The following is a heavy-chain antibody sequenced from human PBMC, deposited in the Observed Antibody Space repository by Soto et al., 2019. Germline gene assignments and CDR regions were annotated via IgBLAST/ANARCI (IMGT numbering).Heavy chain of an antibody. CDR2: IYSGGST. J-gene: IGHJ6*03. Sequence: GGSLRLSCAASGFTVSSNYMSWVRQAPGKGLEWVSVIYSGGSTYYADSVKGRFTISRDNSKNTLYLQMNSLRAEDTAVYYCARVSSSPPYYYYYMDVWGKGTTVTVSS. D-gene: IGHD6-13*01. CDR1: GFTVSSNY. CDR3: ARVSSSPPYYYYYMDV. V-gene: IGHV3-66*01.